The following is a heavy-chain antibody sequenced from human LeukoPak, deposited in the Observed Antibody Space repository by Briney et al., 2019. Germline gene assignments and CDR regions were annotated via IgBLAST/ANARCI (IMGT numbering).Heavy chain of an antibody. CDR1: GYTFTGYY. CDR2: INPNSGGT. CDR3: ARAAGRNYYYYYMDV. D-gene: IGHD6-13*01. Sequence: ASVKVSCKASGYTFTGYYMHWVRQAPGQGLEWMGWINPNSGGTNYAQKFQGRVTMTRDTSISTAYMELSRPRSDDTAVYYCARAAGRNYYYYYMDVWGKGTTVTISS. V-gene: IGHV1-2*02. J-gene: IGHJ6*03.